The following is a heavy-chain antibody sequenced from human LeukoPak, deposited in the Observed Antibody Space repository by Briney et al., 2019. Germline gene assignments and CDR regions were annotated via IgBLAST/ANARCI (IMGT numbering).Heavy chain of an antibody. CDR1: GFSFNNYA. D-gene: IGHD5-12*01. CDR2: IIGSSGTT. V-gene: IGHV3-23*01. CDR3: AKGAYDYIEIAYFDY. Sequence: GGSLRLSCVASGFSFNNYAMSWVRQAPGKGLEWVSLIIGSSGTTFYADSVKGRFTISRDKSKSTLYLQMNSLRAEDTAVYYCAKGAYDYIEIAYFDYWGQGSLVTVSS. J-gene: IGHJ4*02.